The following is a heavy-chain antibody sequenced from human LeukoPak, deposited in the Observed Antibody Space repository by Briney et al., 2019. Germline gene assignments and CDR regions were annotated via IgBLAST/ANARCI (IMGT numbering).Heavy chain of an antibody. CDR1: GFTFISYA. CDR3: AKRDGYSSGWYKYFDY. V-gene: IGHV3-23*01. D-gene: IGHD6-19*01. CDR2: ISGSGGST. J-gene: IGHJ4*02. Sequence: GGSLSFSCAASGFTFISYAMSWVRQPRGKGLEWVSAISGSGGSTYYEDSVKGRFTISRDNSKNMLYLQMNSLRAEDKAVYYCAKRDGYSSGWYKYFDYWGQGTLVTVSS.